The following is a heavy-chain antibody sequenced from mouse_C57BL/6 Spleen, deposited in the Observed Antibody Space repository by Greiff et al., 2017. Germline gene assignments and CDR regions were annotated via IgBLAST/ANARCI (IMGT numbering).Heavy chain of an antibody. D-gene: IGHD6-1*01. CDR3: ARSPNGQTVYFDY. V-gene: IGHV1-64*01. CDR2: IHPNSGST. CDR1: GYTFTSYW. Sequence: QVQLKQPGAELVKPGASVKLSCKASGYTFTSYWMHWVKQRPGQGLEWIGMIHPNSGSTNYNEKFKSKATLTVDKSSSTAYMQLSSLTSEDSAVYYCARSPNGQTVYFDYWGQGTTLTVSS. J-gene: IGHJ2*01.